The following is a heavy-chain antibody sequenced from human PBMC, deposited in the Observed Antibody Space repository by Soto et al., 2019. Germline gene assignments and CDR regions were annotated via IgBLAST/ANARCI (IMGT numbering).Heavy chain of an antibody. Sequence: QVQLQESGPGLVKPSQTLSLTCTVSGGSISSGGYYWSWIRQHPGKGLEWIGYIYYSGSTYYNPSLKSRVTISVDTSKNQFSLKLSSVTAADTAVYYCARYYDSSGYYYVFDYWGQGTLVTVSS. CDR2: IYYSGST. CDR3: ARYYDSSGYYYVFDY. D-gene: IGHD3-22*01. J-gene: IGHJ4*02. CDR1: GGSISSGGYY. V-gene: IGHV4-31*03.